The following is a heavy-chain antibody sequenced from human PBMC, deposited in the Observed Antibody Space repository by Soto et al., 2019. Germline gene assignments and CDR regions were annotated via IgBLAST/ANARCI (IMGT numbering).Heavy chain of an antibody. V-gene: IGHV3-7*01. CDR3: ARERRTWLPGGRTYYFDY. J-gene: IGHJ4*02. D-gene: IGHD3-16*01. CDR1: GFTFSSYW. CDR2: IKQDGSEK. Sequence: EVQLVESGGGLVQPGGSLRLSCAASGFTFSSYWMSWVRQAPGKGLEWVANIKQDGSEKYYVDSVKGRFTISRDNAKNSLYWQKTRLRAEDRVGYYCARERRTWLPGGRTYYFDYWGQGTLVTVSS.